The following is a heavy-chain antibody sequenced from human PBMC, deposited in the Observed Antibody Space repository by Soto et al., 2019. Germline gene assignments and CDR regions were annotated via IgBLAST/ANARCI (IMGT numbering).Heavy chain of an antibody. CDR2: ISASGGRP. CDR3: AKARCSTSDCYVPES. Sequence: GGSLRLSCAASGFTFRSYTMSWVRQAPGKGLEWISTISASGGRPSYADSVQGRFIISRDNPMNTVYLQMSSLRAEDTAMYYCAKARCSTSDCYVPESWGQGTLVTVPS. D-gene: IGHD2-2*01. J-gene: IGHJ5*02. CDR1: GFTFRSYT. V-gene: IGHV3-23*01.